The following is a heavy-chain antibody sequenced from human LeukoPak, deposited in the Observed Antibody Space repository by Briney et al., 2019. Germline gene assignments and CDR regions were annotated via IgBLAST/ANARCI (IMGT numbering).Heavy chain of an antibody. J-gene: IGHJ4*02. CDR1: GFTFSSYT. Sequence: GGSLRLSCAASGFTFSSYTMNWVRQPPGKGLEWVSNIGTSSTTIYYADSVRGRFTISRDNAKNSLYLQMNSLRAEDTAVYYCARDVSGYSYGYFDYWGQGTLVTVSS. CDR3: ARDVSGYSYGYFDY. CDR2: IGTSSTTI. D-gene: IGHD5-18*01. V-gene: IGHV3-48*04.